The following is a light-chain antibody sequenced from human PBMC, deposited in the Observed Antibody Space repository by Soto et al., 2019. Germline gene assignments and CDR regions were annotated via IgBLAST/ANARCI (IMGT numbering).Light chain of an antibody. CDR1: QNIRSY. J-gene: IGKJ1*01. CDR2: AAS. V-gene: IGKV1-39*01. Sequence: TQMTPSPSSLSASIGDRITITCRASQNIRSYLNWYQQKPGKAPKLLIHAASSLQSGVPSRFSGSGSGTDFTLTISSLQPEDFAAYYCQLSDSTWTFGQGTKVDIK. CDR3: QLSDSTWT.